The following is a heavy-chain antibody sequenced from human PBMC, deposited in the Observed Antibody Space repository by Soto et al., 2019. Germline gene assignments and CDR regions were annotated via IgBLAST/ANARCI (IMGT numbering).Heavy chain of an antibody. V-gene: IGHV3-30*18. CDR1: GFTFSSYG. Sequence: PGGSLRLSCAASGFTFSSYGMHWVRQAPGKGLEWVAVISCDGSNKYYADSVKGRFTISRDNSKNTLYLQMNSLRAEDTAVYYCAKVQVTPIPEDQYYYYGMDVWGQGTTVTVSS. D-gene: IGHD2-21*02. J-gene: IGHJ6*02. CDR3: AKVQVTPIPEDQYYYYGMDV. CDR2: ISCDGSNK.